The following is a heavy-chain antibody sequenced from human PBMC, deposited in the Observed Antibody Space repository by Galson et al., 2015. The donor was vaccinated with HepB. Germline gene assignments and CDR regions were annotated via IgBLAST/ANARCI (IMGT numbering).Heavy chain of an antibody. CDR1: GFTFSSYA. D-gene: IGHD3-3*01. J-gene: IGHJ5*02. CDR3: AKESRYYDFWSAPENWFDP. V-gene: IGHV3-23*01. CDR2: ISGSGGST. Sequence: SLRLSCAASGFTFSSYAMSWVRQAPGKGLEWVSAISGSGGSTYYADSVKGRFTISRDNSKNTLYLQMNSLRAEDTAVYYCAKESRYYDFWSAPENWFDPWGQGTLVTVSS.